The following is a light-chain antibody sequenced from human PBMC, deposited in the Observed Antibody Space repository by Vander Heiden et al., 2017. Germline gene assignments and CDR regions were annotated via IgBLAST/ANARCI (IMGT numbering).Light chain of an antibody. CDR2: EVS. V-gene: IGLV2-23*02. J-gene: IGLJ1*01. CDR1: SSDVGSYNL. Sequence: QSALTQPASVSGSPGQSITISCTGTSSDVGSYNLVSWYQQHPGKAPKLMIYEVSKRPSGVSNRFSGSKSGNTASLKISGLQAEDEADDYCCSSAGSSTLYVCGTGTKVTV. CDR3: CSSAGSSTLYV.